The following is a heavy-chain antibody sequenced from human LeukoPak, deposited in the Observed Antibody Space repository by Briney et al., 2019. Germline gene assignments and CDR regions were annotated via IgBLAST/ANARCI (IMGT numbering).Heavy chain of an antibody. CDR1: GGSISSSTYY. CDR2: IFYSGST. CDR3: ARLSMLGYCSGGSCSLAMDV. Sequence: SETLSLTCTVSGGSISSSTYYWGWLRQPPGKGLVWIGSIFYSGSTYYNPSLKSRVTISVDTSKNQFSLKLSSVTAADTAVYYCARLSMLGYCSGGSCSLAMDVWGKGTTVTISS. J-gene: IGHJ6*04. D-gene: IGHD2-15*01. V-gene: IGHV4-39*01.